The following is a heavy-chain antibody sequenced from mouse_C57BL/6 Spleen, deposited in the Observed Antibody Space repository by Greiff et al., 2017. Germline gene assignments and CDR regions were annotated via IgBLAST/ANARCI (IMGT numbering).Heavy chain of an antibody. D-gene: IGHD1-1*01. J-gene: IGHJ3*01. Sequence: QVQLQQSGAELVKPGASVKMSCKASGYTFTSYWITWVKQRPGQGLEWIGDIYPGSGSTNYNEKFKSKATLTVDTSSSTAYMQLSSLTSEDSAVYYCARFGYGSSYSWFAYWGQGTLVTVSA. V-gene: IGHV1-55*01. CDR3: ARFGYGSSYSWFAY. CDR1: GYTFTSYW. CDR2: IYPGSGST.